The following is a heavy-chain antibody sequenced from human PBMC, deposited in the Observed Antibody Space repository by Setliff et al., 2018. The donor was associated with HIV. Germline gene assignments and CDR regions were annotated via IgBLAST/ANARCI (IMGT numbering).Heavy chain of an antibody. CDR3: ARVMIGYSGYDAFDY. CDR2: IIPIFGTA. CDR1: GGTFSSYA. D-gene: IGHD5-12*01. J-gene: IGHJ4*02. V-gene: IGHV1-69*13. Sequence: ASVKVSCKASGGTFSSYAISWVRQAPGQGLEWMGGIIPIFGTANYAQKFQGRVTITADESKSTAYMELSSLRSEDTAVYYCARVMIGYSGYDAFDYWGQGTLVTVSS.